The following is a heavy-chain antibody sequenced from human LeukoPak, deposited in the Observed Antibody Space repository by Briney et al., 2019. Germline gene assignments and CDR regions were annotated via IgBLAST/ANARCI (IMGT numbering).Heavy chain of an antibody. CDR2: IGTRSNPI. V-gene: IGHV3-11*01. CDR1: GSSFSDFY. CDR3: AREARGSGRDFDY. J-gene: IGHJ4*02. Sequence: GGSLRLSCAASGSSFSDFYMSWIRQAPGMGLEWISYIGTRSNPIYYADSVKGRFTISRDDAKNSLYLQMNSLRDEDTAVYFCAREARGSGRDFDYWGQGILVTVSS. D-gene: IGHD1-26*01.